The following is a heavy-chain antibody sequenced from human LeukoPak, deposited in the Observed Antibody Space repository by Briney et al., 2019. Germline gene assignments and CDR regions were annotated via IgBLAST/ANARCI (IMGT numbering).Heavy chain of an antibody. CDR2: INHNGNVN. V-gene: IGHV3-7*01. Sequence: GGSLRLSCAASGFTFSSYWMNWARQAPGKGLEWVASINHNGNVNYYVDSVKGRSTISRDNSKNTLYLEMNSLRAEDTAVYFCARDLSRTYTIDYWGQGTLVTVSS. J-gene: IGHJ4*02. CDR3: ARDLSRTYTIDY. D-gene: IGHD2-2*02. CDR1: GFTFSSYW.